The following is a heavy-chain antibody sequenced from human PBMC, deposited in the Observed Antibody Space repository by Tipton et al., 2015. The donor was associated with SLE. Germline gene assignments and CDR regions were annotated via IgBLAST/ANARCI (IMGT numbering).Heavy chain of an antibody. D-gene: IGHD1-1*01. CDR1: GYSIGSGYY. CDR3: AREGDLEPTAFDI. V-gene: IGHV4-38-2*02. Sequence: TLSLTCDVSGYSIGSGYYWGWIRQPPGKGLEWIASMFHSGSTFYNPSLKSRVTVSVDTSKNQLSLKLNSVTAADTAIYYCAREGDLEPTAFDIWGQGTMVTVSS. J-gene: IGHJ3*02. CDR2: MFHSGST.